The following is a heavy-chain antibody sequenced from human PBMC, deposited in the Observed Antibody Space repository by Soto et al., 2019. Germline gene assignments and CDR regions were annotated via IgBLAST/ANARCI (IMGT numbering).Heavy chain of an antibody. CDR2: ISYDGTNK. J-gene: IGHJ4*02. D-gene: IGHD3-10*01. CDR3: ARAGLGSAQPYGGGYFDY. V-gene: IGHV3-30-3*01. Sequence: QVPLVESGGGVVQPGRSLRLSCAASGFTLFSYTMHWVRQAPGKGLEWVVVISYDGTNKYYADSVKGRFTISRDNSKNTLYVHMNSLRAEDTAVYYCARAGLGSAQPYGGGYFDYWGQGTLVTVSS. CDR1: GFTLFSYT.